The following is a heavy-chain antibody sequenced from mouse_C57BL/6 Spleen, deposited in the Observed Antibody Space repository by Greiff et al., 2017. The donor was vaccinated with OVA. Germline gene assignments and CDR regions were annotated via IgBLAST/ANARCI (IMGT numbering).Heavy chain of an antibody. J-gene: IGHJ1*03. CDR1: GYAFSSSW. CDR3: ARDDYGSSYRWYFDV. V-gene: IGHV1-82*01. CDR2: IYPGDGDT. Sequence: QVQLQQSGPELVKPGASVKISCKASGYAFSSSWMNWVKQRPGKGLEWIGRIYPGDGDTNYNGKFKGKATLTADKSSSTAYMQLSSLTSEDSAVYVCARDDYGSSYRWYFDVWGTGTTVTVSS. D-gene: IGHD1-1*01.